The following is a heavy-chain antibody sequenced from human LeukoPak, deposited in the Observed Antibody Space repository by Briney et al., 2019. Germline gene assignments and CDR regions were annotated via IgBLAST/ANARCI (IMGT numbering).Heavy chain of an antibody. CDR3: ARHTIFCSFFNCSPFDP. CDR2: IFYNGNT. D-gene: IGHD3-3*01. CDR1: GVSISSGGYS. J-gene: IGHJ5*02. V-gene: IGHV4-30-2*03. Sequence: SSETLSLTCAVSGVSISSGGYSWNWIRQPPGKGLELIGHIFYNGNTYYNPSFKSRVDISLDRSNNHFSLRLKSVTAADTAVYYCARHTIFCSFFNCSPFDPWGQGALVTVTS.